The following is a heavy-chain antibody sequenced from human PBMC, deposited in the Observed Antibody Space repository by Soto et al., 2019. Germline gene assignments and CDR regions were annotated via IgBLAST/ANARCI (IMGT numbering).Heavy chain of an antibody. CDR2: ISAYNGNT. CDR1: GYTFTSYG. D-gene: IGHD3-10*01. J-gene: IGHJ6*02. Sequence: GASVKVSCKASGYTFTSYGISWVRQAPGQGLEWMGWISAYNGNTNYAQKLQGRVTMTTDTSTSTAYMELRSLRSDDTAVYYCARSGFGSGRPNERRNPIYGMDVWGQGTTVTVSS. V-gene: IGHV1-18*04. CDR3: ARSGFGSGRPNERRNPIYGMDV.